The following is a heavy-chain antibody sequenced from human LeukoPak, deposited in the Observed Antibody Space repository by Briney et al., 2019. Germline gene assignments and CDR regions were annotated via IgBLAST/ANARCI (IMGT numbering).Heavy chain of an antibody. CDR1: GFTFDDYG. V-gene: IGHV3-20*04. J-gene: IGHJ6*02. CDR3: ARASFAAMGEDYYYYGMDV. Sequence: GGSLRLSCAASGFTFDDYGMSWVRQAPGKGLEWVSGINWDGGSTGYADSVKGRFTISRDNAKNSLYLQMNSLRAEDTAVYYCARASFAAMGEDYYYYGMDVWGQGTTVTVSS. CDR2: INWDGGST. D-gene: IGHD2-2*01.